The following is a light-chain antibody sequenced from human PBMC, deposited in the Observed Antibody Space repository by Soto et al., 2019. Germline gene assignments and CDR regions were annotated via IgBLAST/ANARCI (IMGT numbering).Light chain of an antibody. V-gene: IGKV3-11*01. J-gene: IGKJ3*01. Sequence: EIVLTQSPGTLSLSPGEGATVSCRVSQSINSKSLVWYQRKFGQAPRLLIYDASNRATGIPARFSGSGSGTDFTLTISSLEHEDFAVYYCQQRSNWPPIFTFGPGTKVDIK. CDR2: DAS. CDR3: QQRSNWPPIFT. CDR1: QSINSKS.